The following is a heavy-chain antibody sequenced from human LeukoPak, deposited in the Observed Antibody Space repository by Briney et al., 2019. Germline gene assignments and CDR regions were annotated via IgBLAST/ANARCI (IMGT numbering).Heavy chain of an antibody. CDR3: ERGWWDDRSGYHYFDY. CDR1: GYSFTSYW. J-gene: IGHJ4*02. V-gene: IGHV5-51*01. D-gene: IGHD3-22*01. CDR2: IYPGDSDT. Sequence: KPGESLKISCKGPGYSFTSYWIACVRQMPGKGLEWMGIIYPGDSDTRYSPSFQGQVTISADKSINTAYLQCNSLKASDTAMYYLERGWWDDRSGYHYFDYWGQGTLVTVSS.